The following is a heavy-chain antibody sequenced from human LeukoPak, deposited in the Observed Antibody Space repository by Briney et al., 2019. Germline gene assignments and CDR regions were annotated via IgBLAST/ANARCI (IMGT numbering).Heavy chain of an antibody. Sequence: SETLSLTCAVYGGSFSGYYWSWIRQPPGKGGEGMGESNHSGSTNYNPSRKSRVTISVDTSKNQFSLKLSSVTAADTAVYYCARVRLTAYYYGSGSPGYYYYGMDVWGQGTTVTVSS. CDR3: ARVRLTAYYYGSGSPGYYYYGMDV. CDR2: SNHSGST. V-gene: IGHV4-34*01. CDR1: GGSFSGYY. J-gene: IGHJ6*02. D-gene: IGHD3-10*01.